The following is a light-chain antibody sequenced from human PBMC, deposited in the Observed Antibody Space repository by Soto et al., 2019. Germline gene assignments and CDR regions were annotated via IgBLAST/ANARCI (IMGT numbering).Light chain of an antibody. CDR3: SFYTSTYAFV. J-gene: IGLJ1*01. Sequence: QSVLTQPPSVSGSPGQSVTISCTGTKRDLGSYNRVSWYQHPPGKAPKLLISEVYNRPSRDPDRFSWPKSGNTASLTLSGLQAEDEADYYCSFYTSTYAFVFGTGTKVTVL. CDR1: KRDLGSYNR. V-gene: IGLV2-18*01. CDR2: EVY.